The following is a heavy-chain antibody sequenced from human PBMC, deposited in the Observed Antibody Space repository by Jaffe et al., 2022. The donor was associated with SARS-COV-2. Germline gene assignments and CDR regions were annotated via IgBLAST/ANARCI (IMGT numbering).Heavy chain of an antibody. V-gene: IGHV1-8*01. CDR2: MNPNSANT. CDR1: GYTFTNYD. CDR3: TRGVPVPGGRYFDRDFDY. J-gene: IGHJ4*02. D-gene: IGHD3-9*01. Sequence: QVQLVQSGAEVKKPGASVRVSCQASGYTFTNYDINWVRQATGQGLEWMGWMNPNSANTGYAQKFQGRVTMSRNTSISTAYMELSSLRSEDTALYYCTRGVPVPGGRYFDRDFDYWGRGTLVTVSS.